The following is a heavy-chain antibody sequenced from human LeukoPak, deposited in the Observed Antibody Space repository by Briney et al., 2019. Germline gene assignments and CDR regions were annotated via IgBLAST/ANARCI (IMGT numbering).Heavy chain of an antibody. CDR1: GGSISSYY. D-gene: IGHD6-13*01. J-gene: IGHJ4*02. Sequence: PSETLSLTCTVSGGSISSYYWSWIRQPPGKGLEWSGYIYDSGSTNYNPSLKSRVSLSLDTSKTQLSLKLSSVTAADTAVHYCAREGSSSLSFDYWGQGTLVTVSS. CDR2: IYDSGST. V-gene: IGHV4-59*01. CDR3: AREGSSSLSFDY.